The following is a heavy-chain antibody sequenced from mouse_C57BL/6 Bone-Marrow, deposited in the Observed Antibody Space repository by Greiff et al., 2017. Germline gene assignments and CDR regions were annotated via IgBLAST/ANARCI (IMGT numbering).Heavy chain of an antibody. CDR3: ARSDGYLFAY. CDR2: ISIYYGDA. D-gene: IGHD2-3*01. CDR1: GYTFTDYA. Sequence: VQLQQSGPELVRPGVSVKISCKGSGYTFTDYAMHWVKQSHAKSLEWIGVISIYYGDASYNQKFKDKATRTVDKSSSTAYRELARLTSEDSAVYYCARSDGYLFAYGGQGTLVTVAA. J-gene: IGHJ3*01. V-gene: IGHV1-67*01.